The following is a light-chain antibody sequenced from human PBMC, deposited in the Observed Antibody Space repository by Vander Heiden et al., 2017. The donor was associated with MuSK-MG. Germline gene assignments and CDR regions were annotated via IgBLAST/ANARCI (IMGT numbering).Light chain of an antibody. CDR3: QQEGRSDTT. Sequence: EIVLTQSPGTLSLSPGEGATLSCRASQSVTNTYLAWYQQKPGQAPRLLIYGASHRATGIPDRFSGSGSGTDFTLTISRLEPEDFAVYYCQQEGRSDTTFGQGTRLEIK. V-gene: IGKV3-20*01. CDR1: QSVTNTY. CDR2: GAS. J-gene: IGKJ5*01.